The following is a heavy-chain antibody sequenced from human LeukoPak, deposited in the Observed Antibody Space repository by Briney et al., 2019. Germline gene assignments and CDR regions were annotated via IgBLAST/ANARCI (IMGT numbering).Heavy chain of an antibody. CDR3: ARPGYCSSTSCQNYIDY. J-gene: IGHJ4*02. CDR2: IYPGDSDT. D-gene: IGHD2-2*03. CDR1: GYRFTSYW. Sequence: GESLKISCKGSGYRFTSYWIGWVRQMPGKGLEWMGIIYPGDSDTRYSPSFQGQVTISADKSISTAYLQWSSLKASDTAMYYCARPGYCSSTSCQNYIDYWGQGTQVTVSS. V-gene: IGHV5-51*01.